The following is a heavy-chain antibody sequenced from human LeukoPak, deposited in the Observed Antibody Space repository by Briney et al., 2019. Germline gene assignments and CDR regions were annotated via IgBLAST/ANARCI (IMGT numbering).Heavy chain of an antibody. CDR2: ISGRGGST. V-gene: IGHV3-23*01. CDR3: AADCSSTSCYKD. Sequence: GGSLRLSCEASGSTFSNYAMSWVRQAPGRGLEWVSTISGRGGSTYYPDSVKGRFTISRDNSKNTVYLQMNSLRADDTAVYYCAADCSSTSCYKDWGQGTLVTVSS. J-gene: IGHJ4*02. D-gene: IGHD2-2*02. CDR1: GSTFSNYA.